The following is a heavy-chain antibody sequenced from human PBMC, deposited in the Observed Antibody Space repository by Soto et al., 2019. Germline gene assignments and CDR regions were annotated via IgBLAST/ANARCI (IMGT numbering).Heavy chain of an antibody. Sequence: QVQLVESGGGVVQPGRSLRLSCAASGFTFSSYAMHWVRQAPGKGLEWVAVISYDGSNKYYADSVKGRFTISRDNSKNTLYLQMNSLRDEDTAVYYCARGLGMVATYYWGQGTLVTVSS. V-gene: IGHV3-30-3*01. CDR1: GFTFSSYA. CDR3: ARGLGMVATYY. J-gene: IGHJ4*02. D-gene: IGHD5-12*01. CDR2: ISYDGSNK.